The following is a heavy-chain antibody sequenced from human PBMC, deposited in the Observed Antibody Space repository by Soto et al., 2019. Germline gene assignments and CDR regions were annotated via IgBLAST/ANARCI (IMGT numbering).Heavy chain of an antibody. CDR2: INHSGST. CDR3: ARGGDCSSTSCYYYGMDV. J-gene: IGHJ6*02. V-gene: IGHV4-34*01. CDR1: GGSFSGYY. D-gene: IGHD2-2*01. Sequence: SETLSLTCAVYGGSFSGYYWSWIRQPPGKGLEWIGEINHSGSTNYNPSLKSRVTISVDTSKNQFSLKLSSVTAADTAVYYCARGGDCSSTSCYYYGMDVWGQGTTVTVSS.